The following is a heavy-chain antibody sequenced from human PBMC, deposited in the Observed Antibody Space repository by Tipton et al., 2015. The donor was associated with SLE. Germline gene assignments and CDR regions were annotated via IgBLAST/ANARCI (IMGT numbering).Heavy chain of an antibody. Sequence: TLSLTCTVSGASVTSGGYYWSWIRQHPGKGLEWIGYIHYSGSTYYNPSLKSRVTISLDTSKSQFSLKLSSVTAADTAVYYCALGEANWRSFDLWGRGTLVTVSS. CDR3: ALGEANWRSFDL. D-gene: IGHD1-26*01. V-gene: IGHV4-31*03. CDR2: IHYSGST. J-gene: IGHJ2*01. CDR1: GASVTSGGYY.